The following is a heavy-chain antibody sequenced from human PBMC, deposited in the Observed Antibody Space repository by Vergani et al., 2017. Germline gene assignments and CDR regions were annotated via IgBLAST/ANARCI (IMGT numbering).Heavy chain of an antibody. CDR1: GASMSSVGYY. CDR2: ILGSGTA. J-gene: IGHJ5*02. V-gene: IGHV4-61*02. D-gene: IGHD3-10*01. Sequence: QVQLQESGPGLVKPSQTLSLTCTVSGASMSSVGYYWTWIRQSAGKRLEWIGDILGSGTANYNPSFQGRVSMSVATSKNQFSLKLNSVTAADTAVYYCMRTVALWFGETKDWGWFGPWGQGTLVTVTS. CDR3: MRTVALWFGETKDWGWFGP.